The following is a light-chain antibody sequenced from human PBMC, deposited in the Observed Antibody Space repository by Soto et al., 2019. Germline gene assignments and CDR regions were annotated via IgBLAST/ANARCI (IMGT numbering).Light chain of an antibody. V-gene: IGKV2-30*01. Sequence: DVVMTLSPLSLPVTLGQPASISCRSSQSLVYSDGNAYLNWFHQRPGQSPRRLIYRASNRDSGVPDRFSGSGSGTDFTLQINRVEAEDVGVYYCMQGTHWPPTFGRGTRVEIK. J-gene: IGKJ1*01. CDR1: QSLVYSDGNAY. CDR2: RAS. CDR3: MQGTHWPPT.